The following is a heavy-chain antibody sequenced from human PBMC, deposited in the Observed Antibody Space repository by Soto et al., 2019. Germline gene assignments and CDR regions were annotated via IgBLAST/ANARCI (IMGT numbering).Heavy chain of an antibody. CDR2: TYYSGST. J-gene: IGHJ4*02. V-gene: IGHV4-30-4*01. CDR1: GGSISSGDYY. Sequence: SETLSLTCTVSGGSISSGDYYWSWIRQPPGKGLEWIGYTYYSGSTYYNPSLKSRVTISVDTSKNQFSLKLSSVTAADTAVYYCASRPGYYDSSGYPRPFDYWGQGTLVTVSS. D-gene: IGHD3-22*01. CDR3: ASRPGYYDSSGYPRPFDY.